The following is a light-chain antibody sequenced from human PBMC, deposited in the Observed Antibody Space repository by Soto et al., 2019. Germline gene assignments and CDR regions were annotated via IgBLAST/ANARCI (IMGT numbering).Light chain of an antibody. Sequence: DIQMTQSPSTLSGSVGDRVTITCRASQTISSWLAWYQQKPGKAPKLLIYKASTLKSGVPSRLSGSGSGTEFTLTISSLQPDDFATYYCQHQKTFGQGTKVDIK. CDR1: QTISSW. J-gene: IGKJ1*01. CDR2: KAS. V-gene: IGKV1-5*03. CDR3: QHQKT.